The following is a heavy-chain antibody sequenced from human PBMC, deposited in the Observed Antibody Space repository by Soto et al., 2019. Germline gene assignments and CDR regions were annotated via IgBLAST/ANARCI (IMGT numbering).Heavy chain of an antibody. V-gene: IGHV2-5*02. CDR3: AYSGGVRGYSYGWTPNF. CDR2: IYWDDDK. J-gene: IGHJ4*02. D-gene: IGHD5-18*01. CDR1: GFSFSTDGVG. Sequence: QITLKESGPTLVNPTQTLTLTCTFSGFSFSTDGVGVGWLRQPPGKALEWLALIYWDDDKRHSPSLQSRLTISKNTSKNQVVLTMTNMDPVDTGTYYCAYSGGVRGYSYGWTPNFWGQGTLVTVSS.